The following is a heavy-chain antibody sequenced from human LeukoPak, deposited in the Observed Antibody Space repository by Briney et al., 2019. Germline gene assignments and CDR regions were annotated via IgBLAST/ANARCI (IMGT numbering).Heavy chain of an antibody. J-gene: IGHJ4*02. Sequence: GGSLRLSCAASGFTFSSYAMSWVRQAPGKGLEWVSAISGSGGSTYYADSVKGRFTISRDNSKNTLYLQMNSLRAEDTAVYYCAKSPHPQYSNSWYYPDYWGQGTLVTVSS. CDR2: ISGSGGST. D-gene: IGHD6-13*01. V-gene: IGHV3-23*01. CDR3: AKSPHPQYSNSWYYPDY. CDR1: GFTFSSYA.